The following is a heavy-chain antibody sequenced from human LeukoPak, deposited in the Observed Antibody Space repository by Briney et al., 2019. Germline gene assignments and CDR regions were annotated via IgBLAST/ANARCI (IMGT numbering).Heavy chain of an antibody. CDR3: ANVSVSVRLRYFDWLFSTLDY. Sequence: RGSLRLSCAASGFTFSSYAMSWVRQAPGKGLEWVSAISGSGGSTYYAVSVKGRFTISRDNSKNTLYLQMNSLRAEDTAVYYCANVSVSVRLRYFDWLFSTLDYWGQGTLVTVSS. CDR2: ISGSGGST. D-gene: IGHD3-9*01. V-gene: IGHV3-23*01. CDR1: GFTFSSYA. J-gene: IGHJ4*02.